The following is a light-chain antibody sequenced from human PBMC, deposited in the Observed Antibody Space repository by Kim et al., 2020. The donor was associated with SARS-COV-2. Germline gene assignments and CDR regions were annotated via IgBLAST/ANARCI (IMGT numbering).Light chain of an antibody. V-gene: IGKV3D-15*01. Sequence: EIVMTQSPVTLSVSPGERATLSCGASQSVSSDLAWYQHKPGQAPRLLIYETSTRATGIPARFSGSGSGTEFTLTISSLQSEDFAVYYCQQYHNMITFGEGRRLGIK. CDR1: QSVSSD. J-gene: IGKJ5*01. CDR2: ETS. CDR3: QQYHNMIT.